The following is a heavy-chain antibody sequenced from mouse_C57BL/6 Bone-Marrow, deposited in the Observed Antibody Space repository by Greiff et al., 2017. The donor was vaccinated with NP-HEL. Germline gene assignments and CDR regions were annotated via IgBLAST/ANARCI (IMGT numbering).Heavy chain of an antibody. CDR2: IYPRDGST. D-gene: IGHD1-1*01. CDR3: ARGYYGSSYGYFDY. V-gene: IGHV1-78*01. CDR1: GYTFTDHT. Sequence: VKLMESDAELVKPGASVKISCKVSGYTFTDHTIHWMKQRPEQGLEWIGYIYPRDGSTKYNEKFKGKATLTADKSSSTAYMQLNSLTSEDSAVYFCARGYYGSSYGYFDYWGQGTTLTVSS. J-gene: IGHJ2*01.